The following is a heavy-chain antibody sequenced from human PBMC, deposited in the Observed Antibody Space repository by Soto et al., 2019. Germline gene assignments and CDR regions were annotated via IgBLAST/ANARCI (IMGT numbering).Heavy chain of an antibody. Sequence: GESLKISCKGSGYSFTSYWIGWVRQMPGKGLEWMGIIYPGDSDTRYSPSFQGQVTISADKSISTAYLQWSSLKASDTAMYYCARHRKNSDYYDSSGYFHAFDIWGQGTMVTVSS. CDR1: GYSFTSYW. V-gene: IGHV5-51*01. D-gene: IGHD3-22*01. CDR2: IYPGDSDT. J-gene: IGHJ3*02. CDR3: ARHRKNSDYYDSSGYFHAFDI.